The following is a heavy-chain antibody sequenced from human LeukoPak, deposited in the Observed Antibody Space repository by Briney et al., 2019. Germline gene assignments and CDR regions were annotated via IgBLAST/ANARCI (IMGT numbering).Heavy chain of an antibody. V-gene: IGHV1-8*01. Sequence: AAVKVSCKASGYTFTRYDINWVGQATGQGRHGMGWRNPNRGNKGYAQKFQGSVTMTSNTSLSTTYMELTSLRSDDTAVYYCARAHSGYDSPLDYWGQGTLVTVSS. CDR3: ARAHSGYDSPLDY. D-gene: IGHD5-12*01. J-gene: IGHJ4*02. CDR1: GYTFTRYD. CDR2: RNPNRGNK.